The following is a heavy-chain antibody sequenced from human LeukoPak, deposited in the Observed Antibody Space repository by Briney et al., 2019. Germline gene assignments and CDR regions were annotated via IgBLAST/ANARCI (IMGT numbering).Heavy chain of an antibody. CDR1: GGSISSYY. CDR3: ARQGCCRSPLNY. CDR2: IYSSGST. Sequence: ASETLSLTCTVSGGSISSYYWSWIRQPPGKGLEWIGYIYSSGSTNYNPSLESRVTISVDTSKNQFSLKLSSVTAEDTAMYYCARQGCCRSPLNYWGQGTLVTVSS. J-gene: IGHJ4*02. V-gene: IGHV4-59*08. D-gene: IGHD2-15*01.